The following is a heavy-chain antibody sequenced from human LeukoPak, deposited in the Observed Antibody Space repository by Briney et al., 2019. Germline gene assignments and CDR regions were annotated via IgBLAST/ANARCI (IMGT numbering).Heavy chain of an antibody. Sequence: GPSVKVSCRASGYTFTGCYMHWVRQAPGQGLEWMGWINPNSGDTNYAQKFQGRVAMTRDPSISTAYMELRWQTSDDTAVYYCARVDPAMATASDIWGQGTMVTVSS. CDR3: ARVDPAMATASDI. CDR2: INPNSGDT. D-gene: IGHD5-18*01. J-gene: IGHJ3*02. CDR1: GYTFTGCY. V-gene: IGHV1-2*02.